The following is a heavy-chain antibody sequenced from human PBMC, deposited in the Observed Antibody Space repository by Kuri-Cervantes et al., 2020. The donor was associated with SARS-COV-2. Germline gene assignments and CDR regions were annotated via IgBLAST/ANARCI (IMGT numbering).Heavy chain of an antibody. CDR2: MNPNSGNT. D-gene: IGHD5-12*01. J-gene: IGHJ4*02. CDR3: ARKPPNSGYDPSFDY. V-gene: IGHV1-8*02. Sequence: ASVKVSCKASGYTFTGYYMHWVRQATGQGLEWMGWMNPNSGNTGYAQKFQGRVTMTRNTSISTAYMELSSLRSEDTAVYYCARKPPNSGYDPSFDYWGRGTLVTVSS. CDR1: GYTFTGYY.